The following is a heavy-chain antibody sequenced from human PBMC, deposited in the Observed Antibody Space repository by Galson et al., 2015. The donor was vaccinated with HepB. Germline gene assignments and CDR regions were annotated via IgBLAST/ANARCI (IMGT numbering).Heavy chain of an antibody. J-gene: IGHJ5*02. CDR3: ARERIATAGWFDP. D-gene: IGHD6-13*01. CDR2: ISHDGSNK. Sequence: SLRLSCAASGFTFSTFAMHWVRQAPGKGLEWVAIISHDGSNKYYADSVKGRFTISEDNSKNTLYLQMNSLRPEDTAVFYCARERIATAGWFDPWGQGTLVTVSS. CDR1: GFTFSTFA. V-gene: IGHV3-30*04.